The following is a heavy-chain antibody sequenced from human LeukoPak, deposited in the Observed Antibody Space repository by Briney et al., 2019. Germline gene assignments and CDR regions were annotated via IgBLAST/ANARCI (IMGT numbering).Heavy chain of an antibody. CDR2: INHSGST. Sequence: PSETLSLTCAVYGGSFSGYYWSWIRQPPGKGLEWIGEINHSGSTNYNPSLKSRVTISVDTSKNQFSLKLSSVTAADTAVYYCARGRIGRITMVRGVMPRFDYWGQGTLDTVSS. D-gene: IGHD3-10*01. J-gene: IGHJ4*02. CDR3: ARGRIGRITMVRGVMPRFDY. V-gene: IGHV4-34*01. CDR1: GGSFSGYY.